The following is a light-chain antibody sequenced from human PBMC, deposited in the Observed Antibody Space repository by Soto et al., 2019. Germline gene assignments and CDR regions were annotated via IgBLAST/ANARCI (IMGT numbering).Light chain of an antibody. CDR3: QQYNNWPYT. V-gene: IGKV3-15*01. CDR2: GAS. J-gene: IGKJ2*01. CDR1: QSVSSSY. Sequence: EIVLTQSPGTLSLSPGERATLSCRASQSVSSSYLAWYQQKPGQAPRLLIYGASSRATGTPARFSGSGSGTEFTLTISSLQSEDFAVYYCQQYNNWPYTFGLGTKLEMK.